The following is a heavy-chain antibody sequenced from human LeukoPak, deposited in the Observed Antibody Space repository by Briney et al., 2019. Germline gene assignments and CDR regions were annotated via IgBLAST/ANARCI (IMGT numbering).Heavy chain of an antibody. Sequence: PSETLSLTCTVSGGSISSYYWSWIRQPPGKGLEWIGYIYYSGSTNYNPSLKSRVTISVDTSKNQFSLKLSSVTAADTAVYYCARNRYGMVRGVNDWFDPWGQGTLVTVSP. CDR3: ARNRYGMVRGVNDWFDP. J-gene: IGHJ5*02. D-gene: IGHD3-10*01. CDR2: IYYSGST. CDR1: GGSISSYY. V-gene: IGHV4-59*08.